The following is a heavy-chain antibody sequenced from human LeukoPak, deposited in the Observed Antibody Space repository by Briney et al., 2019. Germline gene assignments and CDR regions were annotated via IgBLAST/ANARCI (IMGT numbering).Heavy chain of an antibody. CDR2: INPSGGST. J-gene: IGHJ6*02. V-gene: IGHV1-46*01. CDR3: ARDDRRITIFGVVIALNFGGMDV. Sequence: GASVKVSCKASGYTFTSYYMHWVRQAPGQELEWMGIINPSGGSTSYAQKFQGRVTMTRDTSTSTVYMELSSLRSEDTAVYYCARDDRRITIFGVVIALNFGGMDVWGQGTTVTVSS. CDR1: GYTFTSYY. D-gene: IGHD3-3*01.